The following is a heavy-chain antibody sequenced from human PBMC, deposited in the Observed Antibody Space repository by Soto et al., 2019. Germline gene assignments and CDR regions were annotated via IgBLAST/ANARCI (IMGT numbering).Heavy chain of an antibody. Sequence: GSLRLSCAASGFSFGSYALSWVRQAPGKGLEWVSTISGSDGKTFYADSVRGRFSISRDTSQSTLYLQMNSLRADDTAMYYCARWSYLDYWGQGTRVTVSS. CDR2: ISGSDGKT. J-gene: IGHJ4*02. CDR3: ARWSYLDY. D-gene: IGHD3-3*01. V-gene: IGHV3-23*01. CDR1: GFSFGSYA.